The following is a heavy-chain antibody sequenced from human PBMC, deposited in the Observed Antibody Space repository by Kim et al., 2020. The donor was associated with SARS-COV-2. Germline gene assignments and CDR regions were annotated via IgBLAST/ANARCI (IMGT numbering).Heavy chain of an antibody. D-gene: IGHD1-26*01. Sequence: AQKFQGRVTITADESTSTAYMELSSLRSEDTAVYYCASGVVGAPYYFDYWGQGTLVTVSS. V-gene: IGHV1-69*01. CDR3: ASGVVGAPYYFDY. J-gene: IGHJ4*02.